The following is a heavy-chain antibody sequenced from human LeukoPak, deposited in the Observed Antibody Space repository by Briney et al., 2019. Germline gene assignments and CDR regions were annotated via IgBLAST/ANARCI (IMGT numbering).Heavy chain of an antibody. D-gene: IGHD1-26*01. Sequence: GGSLRLSCAASGFTFSSYAMSWVRQAPEKGLEWVSAISGSGGSTYYADSVKGRFTISRDNSKNTLYLQMNSLRAEDTAVYYCATTRRVSGSYAGTFDYWGQGTLVTVSS. CDR3: ATTRRVSGSYAGTFDY. V-gene: IGHV3-23*01. CDR2: ISGSGGST. J-gene: IGHJ4*02. CDR1: GFTFSSYA.